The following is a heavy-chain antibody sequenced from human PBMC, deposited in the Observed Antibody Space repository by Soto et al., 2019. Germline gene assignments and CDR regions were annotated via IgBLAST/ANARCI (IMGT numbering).Heavy chain of an antibody. J-gene: IGHJ4*02. CDR1: GGGTLSNDA. Sequence: QVHLVQSGADGRKSGSSVRVSCTASGGGTLSNDAISWLRQAPGQGLEWLGRISPFFGTTDYSQSFQGRLTMTADASTGTVYMDLRSLKSADTAVYYCAREVVTETTWGSFDSWGQGTLVTVSS. CDR3: AREVVTETTWGSFDS. D-gene: IGHD2-21*02. CDR2: ISPFFGTT. V-gene: IGHV1-69*01.